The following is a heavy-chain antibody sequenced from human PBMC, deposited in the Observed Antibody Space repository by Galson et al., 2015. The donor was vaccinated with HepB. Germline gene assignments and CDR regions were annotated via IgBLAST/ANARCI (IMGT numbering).Heavy chain of an antibody. CDR3: AAGTRLAYDFVYGMDV. CDR1: GFTFTSSA. J-gene: IGHJ6*02. Sequence: SVKVSCKASGFTFTSSAVQWVRQARGQRLEWIGWIVVGSGNTNYAQKFQERVTITRDMSTSTAYMELSSLRSEDTAVYYCAAGTRLAYDFVYGMDVWGQGTTVTVSS. V-gene: IGHV1-58*01. CDR2: IVVGSGNT. D-gene: IGHD3-3*01.